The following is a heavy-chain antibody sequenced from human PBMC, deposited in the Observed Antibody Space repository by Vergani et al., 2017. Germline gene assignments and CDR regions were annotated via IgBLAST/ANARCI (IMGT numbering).Heavy chain of an antibody. Sequence: QVQLVQSGAEVKTPGASVKVSCKASGYTFTSYDINWVRQATGQGLEWMGWMNPNSGNTGYAQKFQGRVTMTRDTSISTAYMELSRLRSDDTAVYYCARGACSSTSCYGYYYGMDVWGQGTTVTVSS. J-gene: IGHJ6*02. CDR2: MNPNSGNT. CDR1: GYTFTSYD. CDR3: ARGACSSTSCYGYYYGMDV. V-gene: IGHV1-8*01. D-gene: IGHD2-2*01.